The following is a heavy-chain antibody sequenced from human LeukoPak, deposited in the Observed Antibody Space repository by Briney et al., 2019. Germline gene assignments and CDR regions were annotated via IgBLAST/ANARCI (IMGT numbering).Heavy chain of an antibody. V-gene: IGHV3-7*03. J-gene: IGHJ3*02. Sequence: AGGSLRLSCAASGFTFSSYWMSWVRQAPGKGLEWVANIKQEGSEKDYVDSVKGRFTISRDNAKNSLYLQMNSLRAEDTAVYYCARDTTYYGSGSYYSDAFDIWGQGTMVTVSS. D-gene: IGHD3-10*01. CDR2: IKQEGSEK. CDR3: ARDTTYYGSGSYYSDAFDI. CDR1: GFTFSSYW.